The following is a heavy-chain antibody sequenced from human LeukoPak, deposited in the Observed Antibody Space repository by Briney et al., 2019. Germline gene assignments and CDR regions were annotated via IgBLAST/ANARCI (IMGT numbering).Heavy chain of an antibody. D-gene: IGHD4-17*01. J-gene: IGHJ4*02. CDR1: GFTVSSNY. CDR2: VYSGGST. CDR3: ARDPDDYGDYDN. Sequence: PGGSLRLSCAASGFTVSSNYMSWVRQAPGKGLEWVSVVYSGGSTYYADSVKGRFTISRDNSKNTLYLQMNSLRAEDTAVYYCARDPDDYGDYDNWGQGTLVTVSS. V-gene: IGHV3-66*01.